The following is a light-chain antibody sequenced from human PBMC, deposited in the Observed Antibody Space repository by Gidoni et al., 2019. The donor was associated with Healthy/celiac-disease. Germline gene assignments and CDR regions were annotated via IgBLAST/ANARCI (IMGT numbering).Light chain of an antibody. Sequence: QSVLTQPPSASGTPGPRVTISCSGSSSNIGSNTVNWYQQLPGTAPKLLIYGNNQRPSGVPDRFSGSKSGTSASLAISGLQSEDEADYYCAAWEDSLNGFYVFGTGTKVTVL. CDR2: GNN. CDR1: SSNIGSNT. J-gene: IGLJ1*01. V-gene: IGLV1-44*01. CDR3: AAWEDSLNGFYV.